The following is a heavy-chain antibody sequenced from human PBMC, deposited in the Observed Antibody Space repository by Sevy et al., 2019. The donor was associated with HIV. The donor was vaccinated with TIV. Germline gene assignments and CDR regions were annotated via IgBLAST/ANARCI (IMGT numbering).Heavy chain of an antibody. CDR2: ISDDGSRK. Sequence: GGSLRLSCTASGFSFSGYAMHWVRQAPGKGLEWVVGISDDGSRKYYVDSVKDRFTISRDNSENTLYREMNSVRSEDTASYYCARDRWRFLEWLRVAFDIWGQGTMVTVSS. CDR3: ARDRWRFLEWLRVAFDI. D-gene: IGHD3-3*01. J-gene: IGHJ3*02. CDR1: GFSFSGYA. V-gene: IGHV3-30-3*01.